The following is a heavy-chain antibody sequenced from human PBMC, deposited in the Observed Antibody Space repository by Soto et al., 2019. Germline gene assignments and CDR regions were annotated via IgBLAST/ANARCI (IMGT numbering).Heavy chain of an antibody. V-gene: IGHV4-34*01. J-gene: IGHJ6*03. Sequence: PSETLSLTCAVYGGSFSGYYWSWIRQPPGKGLEWIGEINHSGSTNYNPSLKSRVTISVDTSKNQFSLKLSSVTAADTAVYYCARGPRFLEWLTYYYYYMDVWGKGTKVTVSS. CDR2: INHSGST. CDR1: GGSFSGYY. CDR3: ARGPRFLEWLTYYYYYMDV. D-gene: IGHD3-3*01.